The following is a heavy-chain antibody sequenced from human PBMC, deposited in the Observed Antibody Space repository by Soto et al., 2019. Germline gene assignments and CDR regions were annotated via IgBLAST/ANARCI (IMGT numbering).Heavy chain of an antibody. V-gene: IGHV4-59*08. J-gene: IGHJ4*02. Sequence: PSETLSLTCTVSGGSISNYYWSWIRQPPGKGLQWIGYIFSSGSTNYNPSLKGRVNISVNTSKTQFSLNLYSLPAADTAVYYCARQRRDFDYWGQGSLVTVSS. CDR1: GGSISNYY. CDR2: IFSSGST. CDR3: ARQRRDFDY.